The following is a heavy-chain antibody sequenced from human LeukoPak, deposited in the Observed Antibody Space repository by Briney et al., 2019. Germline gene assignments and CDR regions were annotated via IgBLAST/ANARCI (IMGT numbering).Heavy chain of an antibody. CDR2: FYYGGIT. J-gene: IGHJ4*02. D-gene: IGHD3-16*01. CDR1: GASITTTLYY. V-gene: IGHV4-39*07. CDR3: ARGGSYRYYFDY. Sequence: PSETLSLTCTVSGASITTTLYYWVWARQSPGKGLEWIGSFYYGGITYYHPSLKSRVTVSVDTSRSQFSLKLISVTAADTAVYYCARGGSYRYYFDYWGQGTLVTVSS.